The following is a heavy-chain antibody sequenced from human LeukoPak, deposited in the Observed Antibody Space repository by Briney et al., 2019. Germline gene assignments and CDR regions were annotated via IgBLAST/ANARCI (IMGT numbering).Heavy chain of an antibody. V-gene: IGHV3-30*02. CDR1: GFTFSSYG. CDR3: ARGSGYSSQPFDY. CDR2: IRSDGSNK. D-gene: IGHD6-19*01. Sequence: GGSLRLSCAASGFTFSSYGMHWVRQAPGKGLEWVAYIRSDGSNKYYADSVKGRFTISRDNSKLYLQMNSLRAEDTAVYYCARGSGYSSQPFDYWGQGTLVTVSS. J-gene: IGHJ4*02.